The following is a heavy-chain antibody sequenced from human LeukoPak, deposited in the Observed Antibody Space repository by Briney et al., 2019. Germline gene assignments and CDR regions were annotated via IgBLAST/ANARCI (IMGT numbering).Heavy chain of an antibody. CDR2: INHSGST. V-gene: IGHV4-34*01. J-gene: IGHJ5*02. CDR1: GGSFSGYY. CDR3: ARVFSHYDFWSGYKGGELNWFDP. D-gene: IGHD3-3*01. Sequence: SETLSLSCAVYGGSFSGYYWSWIRQPPGKGLEWIGEINHSGSTNYNPSLKSRVTISVDTSKNQFSLKLSSVTAADTAVYYCARVFSHYDFWSGYKGGELNWFDPWSQGTLVTVSS.